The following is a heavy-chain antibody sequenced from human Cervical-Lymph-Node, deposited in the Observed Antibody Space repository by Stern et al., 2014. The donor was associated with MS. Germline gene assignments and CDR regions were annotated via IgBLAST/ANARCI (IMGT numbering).Heavy chain of an antibody. J-gene: IGHJ6*02. CDR3: ARDAGHYPSGNSGEEMENYHYYGLDV. Sequence: QMQLVQSGPELKKPGATVRVSCEASGYLFSGHLIHWVRQAPGQGLEWMGRINPERGATQKTQSFQGRITMTRDTSISTVYMELQWLMFNDTAVYFCARDAGHYPSGNSGEEMENYHYYGLDVWGQGTAVVVSS. D-gene: IGHD1-1*01. V-gene: IGHV1-2*06. CDR2: INPERGAT. CDR1: GYLFSGHL.